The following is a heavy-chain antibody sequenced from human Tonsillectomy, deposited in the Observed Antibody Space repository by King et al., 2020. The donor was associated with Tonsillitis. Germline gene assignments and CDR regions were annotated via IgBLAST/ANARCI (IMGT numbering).Heavy chain of an antibody. Sequence: VQLVESGGGLVQPGGSLRLSCAVSGFTFSSYWMHWVRQAPGKGLVWVSRISSDGSSTTYADSGKGRFSISRDNTKNTLFLQVNSLRAEDTAFYYCARGDAYALFSWGQGTLVTVSS. D-gene: IGHD3-16*01. V-gene: IGHV3-74*01. CDR1: GFTFSSYW. J-gene: IGHJ4*02. CDR3: ARGDAYALFS. CDR2: ISSDGSST.